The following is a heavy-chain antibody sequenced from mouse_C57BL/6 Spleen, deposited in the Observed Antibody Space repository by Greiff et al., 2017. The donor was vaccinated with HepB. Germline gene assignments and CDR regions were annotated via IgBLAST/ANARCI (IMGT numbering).Heavy chain of an antibody. V-gene: IGHV1-82*01. Sequence: QVQLQQSGPELVKPGASVKISCKASGYAFSSSWMNWVKQRPGKCLEWIGRIYPGDGDTNYNGKFKGKATLTADKSSSTAYMQLSSLTSEDAAVYFCARHYYGSSYPFFDYWGQGTTLTVSS. CDR2: IYPGDGDT. CDR1: GYAFSSSW. J-gene: IGHJ2*01. CDR3: ARHYYGSSYPFFDY. D-gene: IGHD1-1*01.